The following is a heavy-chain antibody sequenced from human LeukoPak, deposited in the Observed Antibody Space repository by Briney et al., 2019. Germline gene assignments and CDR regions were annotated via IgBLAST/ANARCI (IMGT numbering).Heavy chain of an antibody. J-gene: IGHJ4*02. D-gene: IGHD5-18*01. CDR3: ARGLAGYGPSHFDY. CDR1: GGSISSSSYY. Sequence: SETLSLTCTVSGGSISSSSYYWGWIRQPPGKGLEWIGSIYYSGSTYYNPSLKSRVTISVDTSKNQFSLKLSSVTAADTAVYYCARGLAGYGPSHFDYWGQGTLVTVSS. CDR2: IYYSGST. V-gene: IGHV4-39*07.